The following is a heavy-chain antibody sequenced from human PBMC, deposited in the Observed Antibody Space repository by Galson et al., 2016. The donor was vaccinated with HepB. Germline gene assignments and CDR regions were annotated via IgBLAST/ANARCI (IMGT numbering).Heavy chain of an antibody. Sequence: SLRLFCATSGFTFISYPMHWVRQAPGKGLEWVAIISYDGNNKYYADSVRGRFTISRDNSRNTVFLQMDSLTPDDTAVYYCARDLERYITGWYYFDSWGQGTLVTVSS. CDR3: ARDLERYITGWYYFDS. J-gene: IGHJ4*02. D-gene: IGHD6-19*01. CDR2: ISYDGNNK. V-gene: IGHV3-30*04. CDR1: GFTFISYP.